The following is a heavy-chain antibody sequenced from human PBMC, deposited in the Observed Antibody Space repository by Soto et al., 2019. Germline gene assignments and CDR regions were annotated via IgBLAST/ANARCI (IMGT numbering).Heavy chain of an antibody. CDR1: GGSISSGGYY. J-gene: IGHJ4*02. CDR2: IYYSGST. Sequence: TSEPLSLTCTVSGGSISSGGYYWSWIRQHPGKGLEWIGYIYYSGSTYYNPSLKSRVTISVDTSKNQFSLKLSSVTAADTAVYYCARVPIVVVTARYYFDYWGQGTLVTVSS. D-gene: IGHD2-21*02. CDR3: ARVPIVVVTARYYFDY. V-gene: IGHV4-31*03.